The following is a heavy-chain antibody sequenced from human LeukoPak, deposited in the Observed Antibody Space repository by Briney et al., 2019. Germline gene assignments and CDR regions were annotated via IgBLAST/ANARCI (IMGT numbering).Heavy chain of an antibody. V-gene: IGHV1-69*13. D-gene: IGHD2-2*01. CDR2: IIPMFGTA. J-gene: IGHJ6*02. Sequence: GASVKVSCKASGGTFSSYAISWVRQAPGQGLEWMGGIIPMFGTANYAQKFQGRVTITADESTSTAYMELSSLRSEDTAVYYCARVYRGGGGYCSSTSYYYYGMDVWGQGTTVTVSS. CDR3: ARVYRGGGGYCSSTSYYYYGMDV. CDR1: GGTFSSYA.